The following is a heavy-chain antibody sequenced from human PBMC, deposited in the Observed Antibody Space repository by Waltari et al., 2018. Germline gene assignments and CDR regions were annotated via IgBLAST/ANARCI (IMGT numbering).Heavy chain of an antibody. CDR3: ARAEKVYRGVLDY. V-gene: IGHV1-46*01. CDR2: INPSGGGT. D-gene: IGHD3-10*01. J-gene: IGHJ4*02. CDR1: GYTFTNYY. Sequence: QVQLVQSGAEVKKPGASVKVSCKTSGYTFTNYYLHWLRQAPGQGLEWMGIINPSGGGTTSAHKFQGRSTMLRDTSTSTVYMELSSVRSNDTAVYYCARAEKVYRGVLDYWGQGTLVTVSS.